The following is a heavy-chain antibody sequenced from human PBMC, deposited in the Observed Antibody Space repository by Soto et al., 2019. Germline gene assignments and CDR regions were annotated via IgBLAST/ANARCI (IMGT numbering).Heavy chain of an antibody. J-gene: IGHJ4*02. Sequence: ASVKVSCKSSGYIFKSYAVTWLRQAPGQGLEWMGGIIPVFGTPDYSQKFRGRVTITADESTSTVYMELRSLTSEDTAVYYCARHLYDYVWGSYRHWGQGTLVTVS. CDR3: ARHLYDYVWGSYRH. CDR2: IIPVFGTP. D-gene: IGHD3-16*02. CDR1: GYIFKSYA. V-gene: IGHV1-69*13.